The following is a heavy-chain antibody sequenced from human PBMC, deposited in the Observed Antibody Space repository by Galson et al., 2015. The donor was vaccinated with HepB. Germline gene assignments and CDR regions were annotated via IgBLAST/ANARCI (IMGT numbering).Heavy chain of an antibody. V-gene: IGHV1-69*04. Sequence: SVKASCKASGGTFSSYTISWVRQAPGQGLEWMGRIIPILGIANYAQKFQGRVTITADKSTSTAYMELSSLRSEDTAVYYCARDGYSSGPYFDYWGQGTLVTVSS. CDR1: GGTFSSYT. J-gene: IGHJ4*02. CDR2: IIPILGIA. D-gene: IGHD6-19*01. CDR3: ARDGYSSGPYFDY.